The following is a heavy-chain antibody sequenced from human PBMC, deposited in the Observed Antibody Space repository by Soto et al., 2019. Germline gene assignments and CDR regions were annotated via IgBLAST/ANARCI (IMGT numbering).Heavy chain of an antibody. CDR3: ARMRWLQSYYFDY. D-gene: IGHD5-12*01. J-gene: IGHJ4*02. CDR2: INHSGST. Sequence: SETLSLTCAVYGGSFSGYYWSWIRQPPGKGLEWIGEINHSGSTNYNPSLKSRVTISVDTSKNQFSLKLSSVTAADTAVYYCARMRWLQSYYFDYWGQGTLVTVSS. CDR1: GGSFSGYY. V-gene: IGHV4-34*01.